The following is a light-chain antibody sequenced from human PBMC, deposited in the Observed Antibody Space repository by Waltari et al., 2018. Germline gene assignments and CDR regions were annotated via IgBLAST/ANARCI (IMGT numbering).Light chain of an antibody. Sequence: EVLLTQSPATLSLSPGDSATLLCRDSQNINTDLGWYQQKPGQAPRLLIADAYNRAAGTPVRFSGRGSGTDFTLTISSLEPEDFALYYCQQRYSWPRTFGQGTKVEIK. CDR3: QQRYSWPRT. J-gene: IGKJ1*01. V-gene: IGKV3-11*01. CDR1: QNINTD. CDR2: DAY.